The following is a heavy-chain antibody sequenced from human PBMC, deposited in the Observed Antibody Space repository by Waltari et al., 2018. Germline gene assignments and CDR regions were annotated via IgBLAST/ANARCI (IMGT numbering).Heavy chain of an antibody. J-gene: IGHJ4*02. Sequence: EVQLLESGGGLVQPGGSLRLSCAASGFTFSSYAMGWVRQAPGKGLEWVSVIYSGGSTYYADSVKGRFTISRDNSKNTLYLQMNSLRAEDTAVYYCAKDGPHSYGYNGYWGQGTLVTVSS. CDR2: IYSGGST. D-gene: IGHD5-18*01. CDR1: GFTFSSYA. V-gene: IGHV3-23*03. CDR3: AKDGPHSYGYNGY.